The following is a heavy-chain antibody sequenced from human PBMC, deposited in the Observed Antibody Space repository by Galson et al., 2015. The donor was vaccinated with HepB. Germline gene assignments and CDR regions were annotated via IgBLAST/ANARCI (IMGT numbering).Heavy chain of an antibody. J-gene: IGHJ3*02. CDR2: ISSSSSYT. CDR3: ARVGGGYDRLPHAFDI. V-gene: IGHV3-11*05. D-gene: IGHD3-22*01. Sequence: SLRLSCAASGFTFSDYYMSWIRQAPAKGLEWVSYISSSSSYTNYADSVKGRFTISRDNAKNSLYPQMNSLRAEDTAVYYCARVGGGYDRLPHAFDIWGQGTMVTVSS. CDR1: GFTFSDYY.